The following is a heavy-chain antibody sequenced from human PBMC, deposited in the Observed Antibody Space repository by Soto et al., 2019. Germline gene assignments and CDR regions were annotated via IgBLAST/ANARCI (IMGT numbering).Heavy chain of an antibody. Sequence: GGSLRLSCAASGFTFSSYWMSWVRQAPGKGLEWVANIKQDGSEKYYVDSVKGRFTISRDNAKNSLYLQMNSLRAEDTAVYYCASRGGSYYFSFDIWGQGTMVTVSS. CDR1: GFTFSSYW. J-gene: IGHJ3*02. CDR2: IKQDGSEK. V-gene: IGHV3-7*01. D-gene: IGHD1-26*01. CDR3: ASRGGSYYFSFDI.